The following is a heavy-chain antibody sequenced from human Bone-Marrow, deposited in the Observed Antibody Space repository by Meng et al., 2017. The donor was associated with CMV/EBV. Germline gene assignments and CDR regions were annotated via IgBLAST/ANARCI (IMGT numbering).Heavy chain of an antibody. CDR3: ARKGILTGYLR. D-gene: IGHD3-9*01. J-gene: IGHJ4*02. V-gene: IGHV4-34*01. CDR2: INHSGST. CDR1: GGSFSGYY. Sequence: SETLSLTCAVYGGSFSGYYWSWIRQPPGKGLEWIGEINHSGSTNYNPSLKSRVTISVDTSKNQFSLKLSSVTAADTAVYYCARKGILTGYLRWGQGTLVTFSS.